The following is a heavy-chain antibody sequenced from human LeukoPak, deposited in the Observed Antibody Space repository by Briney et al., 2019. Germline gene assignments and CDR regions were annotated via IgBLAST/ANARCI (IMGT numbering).Heavy chain of an antibody. Sequence: WASVKVSCKVSGYTLTELSMHWVRQAPGKGLEWMGGFDPEDGETIYAQKFQGRVTMTEDTSTDTACMELSSLRSEDTAVYYCATDRLYYDSSGWGAFDIWGQGTMVTVSS. CDR2: FDPEDGET. CDR3: ATDRLYYDSSGWGAFDI. D-gene: IGHD3-22*01. CDR1: GYTLTELS. V-gene: IGHV1-24*01. J-gene: IGHJ3*02.